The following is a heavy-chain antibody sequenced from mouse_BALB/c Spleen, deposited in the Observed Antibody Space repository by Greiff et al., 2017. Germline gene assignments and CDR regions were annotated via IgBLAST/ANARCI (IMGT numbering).Heavy chain of an antibody. D-gene: IGHD2-14*01. V-gene: IGHV2-4-1*01. CDR1: GFSLTSYG. CDR2: IWSGGST. CDR3: ARAEVRREGSGAMDY. Sequence: VQLVESGPGLVQPSQSLSITCTVSGFSLTSYGVHWVRQSPGKGLEWLGVIWSGGSTDYNAAFISRLSISKDNSKSQVFFKMNSLQADDTAIYYCARAEVRREGSGAMDYWGQGTSVTVSS. J-gene: IGHJ4*01.